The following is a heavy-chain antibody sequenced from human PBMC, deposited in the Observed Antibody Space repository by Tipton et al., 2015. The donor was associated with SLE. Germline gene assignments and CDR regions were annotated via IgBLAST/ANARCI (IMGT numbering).Heavy chain of an antibody. V-gene: IGHV5-51*03. J-gene: IGHJ3*02. CDR1: GYSFPSNW. Sequence: QLVQSGAEVKKPGESLRISCKGSGYSFPSNWIAWVRQLPGKGLEWMAIIYPGDSETKYSPSFQGQITISADKSIRTAYLQWNSLKASDTAMYYCARKSGSSWPDAFDIWGQGTMVTVSS. CDR2: IYPGDSET. CDR3: ARKSGSSWPDAFDI. D-gene: IGHD6-13*01.